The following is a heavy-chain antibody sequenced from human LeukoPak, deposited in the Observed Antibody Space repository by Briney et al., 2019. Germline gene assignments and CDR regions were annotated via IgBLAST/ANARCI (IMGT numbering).Heavy chain of an antibody. CDR1: GFSLSNFQ. J-gene: IGHJ5*02. D-gene: IGHD3-10*01. Sequence: AGGSLRLSCVASGFSLSNFQMYWVRQAPGKGLEWVSIISLDGSTGFYADSVKGRFTISRDTASNTMHLEMNNLRTEDTAVYYCMRDYMGWFDPWGQGTLVTVSS. CDR3: MRDYMGWFDP. CDR2: ISLDGSTG. V-gene: IGHV3-30-3*01.